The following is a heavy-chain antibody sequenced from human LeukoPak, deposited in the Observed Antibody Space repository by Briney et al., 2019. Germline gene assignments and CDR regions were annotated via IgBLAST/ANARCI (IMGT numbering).Heavy chain of an antibody. J-gene: IGHJ3*02. CDR1: GFTFSSYA. Sequence: PGGSLRLSCAASGFTFSSYAMSWVRQAPGEGLEWVSAITGSGSNTYYADSVKGRFTISRDNSKNTLHLQMNSLRAEDTAVFYCANWYSESLEAFDIWGQGTMVTVSS. V-gene: IGHV3-23*01. CDR2: ITGSGSNT. D-gene: IGHD1-26*01. CDR3: ANWYSESLEAFDI.